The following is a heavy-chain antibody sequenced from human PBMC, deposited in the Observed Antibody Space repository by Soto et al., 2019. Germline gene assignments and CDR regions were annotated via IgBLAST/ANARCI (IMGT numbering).Heavy chain of an antibody. CDR2: IKQDGSEK. CDR3: ARDLRDGSGSYSRFDP. J-gene: IGHJ5*02. CDR1: GFTFSSYW. Sequence: EVQLVESGGGLVQPGGSLRLSCAASGFTFSSYWMSWVRQAPGKGLEWVANIKQDGSEKYYVDSVKGRFTISRDNAKNSLYLQMNSLRAEDTAVYYCARDLRDGSGSYSRFDPWGQGTLVTVSS. V-gene: IGHV3-7*05. D-gene: IGHD3-10*01.